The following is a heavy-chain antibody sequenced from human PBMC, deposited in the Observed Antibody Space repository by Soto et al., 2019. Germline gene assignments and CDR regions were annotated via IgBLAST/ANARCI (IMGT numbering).Heavy chain of an antibody. CDR1: RGTFSDLT. Sequence: GASVNVSCKASRGTFSDLTINWVRQAPGQGLEWMGGIMVPIFDTANYAEKFQGRVTITADESTRTSFMEVSSLRSEDTAVYYCARNGTLTGYTYGMDVWGQGTMVTVSS. V-gene: IGHV1-69*13. J-gene: IGHJ6*02. CDR3: ARNGTLTGYTYGMDV. CDR2: IMVPIFDTA. D-gene: IGHD1-1*01.